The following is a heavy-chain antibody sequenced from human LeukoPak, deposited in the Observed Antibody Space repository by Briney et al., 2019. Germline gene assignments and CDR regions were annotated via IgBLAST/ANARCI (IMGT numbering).Heavy chain of an antibody. V-gene: IGHV3-21*01. D-gene: IGHD6-13*01. CDR2: ISSSSSYI. Sequence: GGSLRLSCAASGFTFSSYSMTWVRQAPGKGLEWVSSISSSSSYIYYADSVKGRFTISRDNAKNSLYLQMNSLRAEDTAVYYCARDQGQQLEHQSYFDYWGQGTLVTVSS. J-gene: IGHJ4*02. CDR3: ARDQGQQLEHQSYFDY. CDR1: GFTFSSYS.